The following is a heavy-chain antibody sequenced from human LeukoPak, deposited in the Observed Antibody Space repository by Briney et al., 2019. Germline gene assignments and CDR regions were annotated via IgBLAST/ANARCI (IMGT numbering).Heavy chain of an antibody. CDR3: ARELGSGWYSNWFDP. Sequence: SETLSLTCTFCGGSISSYYWSWIRQPAGKGLEWIGRIYTSGSTNYNPSLKSRVTISVDTSKNQFSLKLSSVTAADTAVYYCARELGSGWYSNWFDPWGQGTLVTVSS. D-gene: IGHD6-19*01. CDR2: IYTSGST. J-gene: IGHJ5*02. V-gene: IGHV4-4*07. CDR1: GGSISSYY.